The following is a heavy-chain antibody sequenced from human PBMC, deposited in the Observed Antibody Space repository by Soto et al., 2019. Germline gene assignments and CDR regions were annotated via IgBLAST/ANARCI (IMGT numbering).Heavy chain of an antibody. J-gene: IGHJ4*02. CDR2: IKSDGSST. CDR3: AIGGGDYNYFVH. D-gene: IGHD2-21*01. V-gene: IGHV3-74*01. CDR1: GFLFSTYW. Sequence: EVQLVESGGGLVQPGGSLRLSCAASGFLFSTYWMFWVRQGPRKGLLWVSRIKSDGSSTSYADSVKGRFTISRDNTKNTLYLQMPSLRAADTAVYFCAIGGGDYNYFVHWGQGILVTASS.